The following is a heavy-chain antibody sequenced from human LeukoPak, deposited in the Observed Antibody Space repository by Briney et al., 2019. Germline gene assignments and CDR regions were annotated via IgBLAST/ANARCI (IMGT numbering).Heavy chain of an antibody. Sequence: SETLSLTCTVSGGSISSYSYFWGRIRQPPGKGLEWIGSIYYSGSTYYNPSLKSRVTISLDTSKNQFSLKLSSVTAADTAVYYCARIPTSKGPRLFDYWGQGTLVTVSS. CDR1: GGSISSYSYF. V-gene: IGHV4-39*07. J-gene: IGHJ4*02. CDR3: ARIPTSKGPRLFDY. CDR2: IYYSGST. D-gene: IGHD4-11*01.